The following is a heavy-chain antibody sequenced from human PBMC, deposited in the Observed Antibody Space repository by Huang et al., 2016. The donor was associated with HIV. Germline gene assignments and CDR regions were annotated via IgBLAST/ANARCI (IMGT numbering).Heavy chain of an antibody. J-gene: IGHJ3*02. CDR2: FYYSGDA. CDR3: ASGEYGKNAYDI. V-gene: IGHV4-39*01. D-gene: IGHD2-2*01. Sequence: QLHLQQSGPGLVRPSETLSLICTVSGGSITRSHHYWGWIRQTPGKDLAWIGNFYYSGDAYSTPSLKTRVSISIDTSTSQFSLRLSSVIATDTAVYYCASGEYGKNAYDIWGQGTVVTVSA. CDR1: GGSITRSHHY.